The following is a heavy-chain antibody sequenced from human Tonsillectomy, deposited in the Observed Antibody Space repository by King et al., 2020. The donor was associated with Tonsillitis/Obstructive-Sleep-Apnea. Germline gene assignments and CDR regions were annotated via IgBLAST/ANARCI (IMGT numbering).Heavy chain of an antibody. Sequence: QLQESGPGLVKPSETLSLTCTVSGGSISSSSYYWGWIRQPPGKGLEWIGNIYYSGSTYYNPSLKSRVTISVDTSKNQFSLKLSSVTAADTAVYYCARLTGEDAFDIWGQGKMVTVAS. V-gene: IGHV4-39*01. CDR3: ARLTGEDAFDI. CDR2: IYYSGST. J-gene: IGHJ3*02. CDR1: GGSISSSSYY. D-gene: IGHD7-27*01.